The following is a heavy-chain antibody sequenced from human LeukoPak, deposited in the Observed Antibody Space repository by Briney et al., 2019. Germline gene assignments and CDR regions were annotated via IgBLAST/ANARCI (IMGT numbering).Heavy chain of an antibody. V-gene: IGHV4-4*07. J-gene: IGHJ4*02. D-gene: IGHD5-18*01. CDR2: IYTSGST. Sequence: SETLSLTCTVSGGSISSYYWSWIRQPAGKGLEWIGRIYTSGSTNYNPSLKSRATMSVDTSKNQFSLKLSSVTAADTAVYYCARDADSYGYSGFDYWGQGTLVTVSS. CDR1: GGSISSYY. CDR3: ARDADSYGYSGFDY.